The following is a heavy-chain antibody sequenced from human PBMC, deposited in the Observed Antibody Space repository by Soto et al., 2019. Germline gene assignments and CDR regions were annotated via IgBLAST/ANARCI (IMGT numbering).Heavy chain of an antibody. J-gene: IGHJ4*02. V-gene: IGHV4-59*01. CDR2: IYYSGST. CDR3: ARDHYYDSSGYYDY. Sequence: SETLSLTCTVSGGSISSYYWSWIRQPPGKGLEWIGYIYYSGSTNYNPSLKSRVTISVDTSKHQFSLKLSSVTAADTAVYYCARDHYYDSSGYYDYWGQGTLVTVSS. CDR1: GGSISSYY. D-gene: IGHD3-22*01.